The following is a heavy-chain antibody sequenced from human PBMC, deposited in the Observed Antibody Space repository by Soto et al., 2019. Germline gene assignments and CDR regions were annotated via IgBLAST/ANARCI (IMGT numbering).Heavy chain of an antibody. CDR3: ARGPLVVLNYFES. CDR1: GGTFRHYP. V-gene: IGHV1-69*02. J-gene: IGHJ4*02. Sequence: QVQLVQSGTEVKKPGSSVKVSCKASGGTFRHYPINWVRQAPGQGLEWMGSIFPLTDIPDYAQNFQARLTISADKSTSTAYMELSSLTSDDTAMYFCARGPLVVLNYFESWGQVTLVTVSS. CDR2: IFPLTDIP.